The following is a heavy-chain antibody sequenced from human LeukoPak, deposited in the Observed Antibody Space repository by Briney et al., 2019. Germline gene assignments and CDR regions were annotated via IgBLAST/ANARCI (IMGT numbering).Heavy chain of an antibody. CDR2: SYTNENT. Sequence: SETLSLTCAVYGGSFSGYYWNWIRQPAGKGLEWIGRSYTNENTFFNPSLKSRVTMSVDTSKNQFSLQLTSVTAADAAVYYCARSSDSSGYYGGGIIDYWGQGALVTVSS. D-gene: IGHD6-19*01. J-gene: IGHJ4*02. CDR3: ARSSDSSGYYGGGIIDY. V-gene: IGHV4-59*10. CDR1: GGSFSGYY.